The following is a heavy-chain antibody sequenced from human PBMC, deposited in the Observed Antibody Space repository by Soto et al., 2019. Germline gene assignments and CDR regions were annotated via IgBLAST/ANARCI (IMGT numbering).Heavy chain of an antibody. J-gene: IGHJ4*01. CDR2: ISAYNGNT. V-gene: IGHV1-18*01. Sequence: ASVKVSCKASGYTFTSYGISWVRQAPGQGLEWMGWISAYNGNTNYAQKLQGRVTMTTDTSTSTAYMELRSLRSDDTAVYYCARAPRVCYCSSTSCHQFYYCGQGTLVTVSS. CDR1: GYTFTSYG. D-gene: IGHD2-2*01. CDR3: ARAPRVCYCSSTSCHQFYY.